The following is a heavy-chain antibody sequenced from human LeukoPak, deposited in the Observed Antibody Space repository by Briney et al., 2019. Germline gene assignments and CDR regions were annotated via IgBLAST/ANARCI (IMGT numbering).Heavy chain of an antibody. CDR2: INHRGST. CDR3: ARGPDVYSSSWYGGGMDV. J-gene: IGHJ6*02. CDR1: GGSFSGYY. D-gene: IGHD6-13*01. V-gene: IGHV4-34*01. Sequence: RASETLSLTCAVYGGSFSGYYWSWIRQPPGKGLEWIGGINHRGSTNYNPSLKSRVTISVDTSKNQFSLKLSSVTAADTAVYYCARGPDVYSSSWYGGGMDVWGQGTTVTVSS.